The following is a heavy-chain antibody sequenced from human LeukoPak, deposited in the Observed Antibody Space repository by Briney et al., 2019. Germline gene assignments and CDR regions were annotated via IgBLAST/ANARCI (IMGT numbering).Heavy chain of an antibody. J-gene: IGHJ4*02. CDR2: IKQDGGEK. CDR1: GFTFSNYW. Sequence: PGGSLRLSCAASGFTFSNYWMSWVRQAPGKGLEWVANIKQDGGEKYYVDSVKGRFIISRDNAKNSLYLQMNSLRAEDTAVYYCARDLMGSGYYLYYFDYWGQGTLVTASS. CDR3: ARDLMGSGYYLYYFDY. D-gene: IGHD3-22*01. V-gene: IGHV3-7*01.